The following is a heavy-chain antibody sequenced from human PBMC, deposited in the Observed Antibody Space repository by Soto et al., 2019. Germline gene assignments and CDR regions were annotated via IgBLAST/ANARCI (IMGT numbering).Heavy chain of an antibody. V-gene: IGHV4-31*03. J-gene: IGHJ4*02. Sequence: SETLSLTCTVSDGSISSGGYYWSWIRQHPGKGLEWIGYIYYSGSTYYNPSLKSRVTISVDTSKNQFSLKLSSVTAADTAVYYCARFVGYLGYCSSTSCYNFDYWGQGTLVTVSS. CDR1: DGSISSGGYY. CDR2: IYYSGST. CDR3: ARFVGYLGYCSSTSCYNFDY. D-gene: IGHD2-2*01.